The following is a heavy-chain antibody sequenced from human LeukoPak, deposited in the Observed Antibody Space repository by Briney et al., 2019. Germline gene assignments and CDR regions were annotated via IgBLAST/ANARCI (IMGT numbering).Heavy chain of an antibody. CDR3: ASAVYSGGAPYFDY. D-gene: IGHD2-21*01. J-gene: IGHJ4*02. Sequence: SETLSLTCAVYGGSFSGYYWSWIRQPPGKGLERIGEINHSGSTNYNPSLKSRVTISVDTSKNQFSLKLSSVTAADTAVYYCASAVYSGGAPYFDYWGQGTLVTVSS. CDR2: INHSGST. CDR1: GGSFSGYY. V-gene: IGHV4-34*01.